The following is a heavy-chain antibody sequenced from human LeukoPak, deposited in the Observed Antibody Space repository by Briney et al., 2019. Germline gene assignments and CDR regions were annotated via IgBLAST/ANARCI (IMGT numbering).Heavy chain of an antibody. CDR2: IYTSGST. CDR1: GGSISSYY. J-gene: IGHJ6*03. CDR3: ARLSDCSSTSCYPQVYYYYMDV. V-gene: IGHV4-4*09. D-gene: IGHD2-2*01. Sequence: PSETLSLTCTVSGGSISSYYWSWIRQPPGKGLEWIGYIYTSGSTNYNPSLKSRVTISVDTSKNQFSLKLSSVTAADTAVYYCARLSDCSSTSCYPQVYYYYMDVWGKGTTVTVSS.